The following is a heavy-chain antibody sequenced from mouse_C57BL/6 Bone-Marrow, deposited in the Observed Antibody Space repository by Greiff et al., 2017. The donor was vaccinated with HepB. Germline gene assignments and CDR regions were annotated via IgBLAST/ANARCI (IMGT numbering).Heavy chain of an antibody. V-gene: IGHV1-49*01. Sequence: LQQSGAELVRPGSSVKLSCKDSYFAFMASAMHWVKQRPGHGLEWIGSFTMYSDATEYSENFKGKATLTANTSSSTAYMELSSRTSEASAVYYCARRRLDGYYRGPLYAMDYWGQGTSVTVSS. D-gene: IGHD2-3*01. CDR3: ARRRLDGYYRGPLYAMDY. CDR2: FTMYSDAT. J-gene: IGHJ4*01. CDR1: YFAFMASA.